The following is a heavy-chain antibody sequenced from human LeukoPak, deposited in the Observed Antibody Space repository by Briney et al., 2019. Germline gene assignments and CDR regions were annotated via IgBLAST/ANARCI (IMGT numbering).Heavy chain of an antibody. V-gene: IGHV3-53*01. J-gene: IGHJ4*02. CDR3: ARGRYSGYEGFDY. Sequence: GGSLRLSCAASGFTVSSNYMSWVRQAPGKGLEWVSVIYSGGSTYYAESVKGRFTISRDNSKNTLYLQMNSLRAEDTAVYYCARGRYSGYEGFDYWGQGTLVTVSS. CDR2: IYSGGST. CDR1: GFTVSSNY. D-gene: IGHD5-12*01.